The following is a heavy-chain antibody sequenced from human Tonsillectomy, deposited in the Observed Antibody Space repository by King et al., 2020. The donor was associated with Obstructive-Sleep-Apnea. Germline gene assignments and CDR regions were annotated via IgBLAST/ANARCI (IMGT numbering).Heavy chain of an antibody. Sequence: VQLVESGAEVKKPGESLKISCKSSGYIFTSYWIGWVRQMPGKGLEWMGFIYPGDSDTRYSPSFQGQVTISADKSITTAYLQWSSLKASDTAMYYCARRNKPPGIAAAGAQLFDYWGQGTLVTVSS. CDR3: ARRNKPPGIAAAGAQLFDY. D-gene: IGHD6-13*01. CDR2: IYPGDSDT. J-gene: IGHJ4*02. V-gene: IGHV5-51*01. CDR1: GYIFTSYW.